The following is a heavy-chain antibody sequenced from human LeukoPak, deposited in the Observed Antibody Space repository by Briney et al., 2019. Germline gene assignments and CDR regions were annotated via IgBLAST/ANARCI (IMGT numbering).Heavy chain of an antibody. J-gene: IGHJ4*02. Sequence: GGSLRLSCAASGFTVSNNYMSWVRQAPGKGLEWVSVIYVGGGTYYADSVKGRFTISRDNSKNTLYLRMNSLRAEDTAVYYCARDSSGPLYWGQGTLVTVSS. V-gene: IGHV3-66*01. D-gene: IGHD6-19*01. CDR3: ARDSSGPLY. CDR2: IYVGGGT. CDR1: GFTVSNNY.